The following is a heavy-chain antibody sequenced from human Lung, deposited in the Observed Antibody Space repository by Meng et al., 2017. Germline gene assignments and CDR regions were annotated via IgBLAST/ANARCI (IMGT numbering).Heavy chain of an antibody. D-gene: IGHD1-26*01. CDR1: GGSMTSSTW. Sequence: QVQLQEAGPGLVTPSGTLSLTCAVSGGSMTSSTWWSWVRQTPGKGLEWFGEIFHSGSTNYNPPLESRVTISVDKSKNQFSLKVYSVTAADTATYYCARFDISSSGRGDYWGQGILVTVSS. V-gene: IGHV4-4*02. CDR3: ARFDISSSGRGDY. J-gene: IGHJ4*02. CDR2: IFHSGST.